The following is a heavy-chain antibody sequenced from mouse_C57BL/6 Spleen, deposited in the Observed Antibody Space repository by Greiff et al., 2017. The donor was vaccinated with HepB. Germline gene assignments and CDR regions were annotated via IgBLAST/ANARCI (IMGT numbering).Heavy chain of an antibody. J-gene: IGHJ4*01. CDR2: ILPGSGST. CDR1: GYTFTGYW. Sequence: VKLVESGAELMKPGASVKLSCKATGYTFTGYWIEWVKQRPGHGLECIGEILPGSGSTNSNEKFKGKATFTADTSSNTAYMQLSILTTDDSAIYYCAYYSKNYAMDYWGQGTSVTVSS. CDR3: AYYSKNYAMDY. V-gene: IGHV1-9*01. D-gene: IGHD2-5*01.